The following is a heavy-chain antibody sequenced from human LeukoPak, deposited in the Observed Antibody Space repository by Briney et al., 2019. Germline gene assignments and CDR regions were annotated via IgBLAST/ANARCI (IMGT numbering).Heavy chain of an antibody. CDR2: IIPILGIA. Sequence: SVKVSCKASGYTFINSAISWVRQAPGQGLEWMGRIIPILGIANYAQKSQGRVTITADKSTSTAYMELSSLRSEDAAVYYCARASSNSGYDYDAFDIWGQGTMVTVSS. CDR3: ARASSNSGYDYDAFDI. V-gene: IGHV1-69*04. J-gene: IGHJ3*02. CDR1: GYTFINSA. D-gene: IGHD5-12*01.